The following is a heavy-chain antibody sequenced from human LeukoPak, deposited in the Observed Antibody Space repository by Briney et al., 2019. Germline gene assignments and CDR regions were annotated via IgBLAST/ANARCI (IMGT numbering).Heavy chain of an antibody. Sequence: GGSLRLSCAASGFTFSSYWMSWVRQAPGKGLEWVANIKQDGSEKYYVDSVKGRFTISRDNAKNSLYLQMSSLRAEDTAVYYCARDPYYYGSGSYFDPWGQGTLVTVSS. J-gene: IGHJ5*02. CDR2: IKQDGSEK. V-gene: IGHV3-7*04. D-gene: IGHD3-10*01. CDR3: ARDPYYYGSGSYFDP. CDR1: GFTFSSYW.